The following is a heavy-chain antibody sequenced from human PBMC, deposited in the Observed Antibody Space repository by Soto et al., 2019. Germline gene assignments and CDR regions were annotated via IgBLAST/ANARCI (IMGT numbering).Heavy chain of an antibody. V-gene: IGHV3-11*01. D-gene: IGHD1-26*01. J-gene: IGHJ3*02. CDR3: AKALGRSQIAFDI. CDR2: ISGGGETI. Sequence: GGSLRLSCAASGFTFSDLYMTWIRQAPGKGLEWVSYISGGGETIYYADSVKGRFTVSRDNARKSLYLQMNSLRAEDTAVYYCAKALGRSQIAFDIWGQGTMVTVSS. CDR1: GFTFSDLY.